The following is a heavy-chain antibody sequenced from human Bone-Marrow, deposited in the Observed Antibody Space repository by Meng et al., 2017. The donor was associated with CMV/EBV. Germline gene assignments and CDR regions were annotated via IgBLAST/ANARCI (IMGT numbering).Heavy chain of an antibody. Sequence: GSLRLSCTVSGGSISSSSYYWGWIRQPPGKGLEWIGSIYYSGSTYYNPSLKSRVTISVATSKNQFSLKLSSVTAADTAVYYCARFEYSSSPFDPWGQGTLVTVSS. CDR1: GGSISSSSYY. J-gene: IGHJ5*02. CDR2: IYYSGST. D-gene: IGHD6-6*01. V-gene: IGHV4-39*07. CDR3: ARFEYSSSPFDP.